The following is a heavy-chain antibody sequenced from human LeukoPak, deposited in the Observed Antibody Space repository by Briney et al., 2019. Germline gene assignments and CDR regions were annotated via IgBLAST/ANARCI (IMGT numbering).Heavy chain of an antibody. J-gene: IGHJ4*02. V-gene: IGHV4-30-2*01. D-gene: IGHD1-1*01. Sequence: PSETLSLTCTVSGGSISSGGYYWSWIRQPPGKGLEWIGYIYHSGSTNYNPSLKSRVTISVDTSKNQFSLKLSSVTAADTAVYYCASSGHWNDGDWDYWGQGTLVTVSS. CDR2: IYHSGST. CDR1: GGSISSGGYY. CDR3: ASSGHWNDGDWDY.